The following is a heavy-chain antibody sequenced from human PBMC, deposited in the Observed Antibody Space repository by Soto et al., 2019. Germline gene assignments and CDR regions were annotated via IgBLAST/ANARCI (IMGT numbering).Heavy chain of an antibody. CDR1: GGSISSSSYY. J-gene: IGHJ5*02. CDR2: IYYSGST. Sequence: SETLSLTCTVSGGSISSSSYYWGWIRQPPGKGLEWIGSIYYSGSTYYNPSLKSRVTISVDTSKNQFSLKLSSVTAADTAVYYCARHLVRESNWFDPWGQGTLVTVSS. CDR3: ARHLVRESNWFDP. V-gene: IGHV4-39*01. D-gene: IGHD6-6*01.